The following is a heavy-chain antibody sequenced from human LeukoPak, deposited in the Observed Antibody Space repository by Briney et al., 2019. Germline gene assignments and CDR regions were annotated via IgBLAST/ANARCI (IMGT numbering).Heavy chain of an antibody. D-gene: IGHD1-26*01. V-gene: IGHV4-61*01. Sequence: SETLSLTCTVSGGSVSSGSYYWSWIRQPPGKGLEWIGYIYYSGSTNYNPSLKSRVTISVDTSKNQFSLKLSSMTAADTAVYYCARGSYYDYWGQGTLVTVSS. J-gene: IGHJ4*02. CDR2: IYYSGST. CDR3: ARGSYYDY. CDR1: GGSVSSGSYY.